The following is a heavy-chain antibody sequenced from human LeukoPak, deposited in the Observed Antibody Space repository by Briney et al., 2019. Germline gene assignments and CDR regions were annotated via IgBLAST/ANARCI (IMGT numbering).Heavy chain of an antibody. D-gene: IGHD6-13*01. CDR1: GGTFSSYA. J-gene: IGHJ4*02. V-gene: IGHV1-69*04. CDR3: AREGGQQLVSHFDY. CDR2: IIPILGIA. Sequence: SVKVSCKASGGTFSSYAISWVRQAPGQGVEWMGRIIPILGIANYAQKFQGRVTITADKSTSTAYMELSSLRSEDTAVYYCAREGGQQLVSHFDYWGQGTLVTVSS.